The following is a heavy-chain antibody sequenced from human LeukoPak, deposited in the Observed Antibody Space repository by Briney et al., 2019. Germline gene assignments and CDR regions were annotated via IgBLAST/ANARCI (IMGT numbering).Heavy chain of an antibody. CDR2: ISGSGGST. CDR1: GFTFSSYA. CDR3: AREPPVHTAMVSPQIDY. Sequence: TGGSLRLSCAASGFTFSSYAMSWVRQAPGKGLEWVSAISGSGGSTYYADSVKGRFTISRDNSKNTLYLQMNSLRAEDTAVYYCAREPPVHTAMVSPQIDYWGQGTLVTVSS. V-gene: IGHV3-23*01. J-gene: IGHJ4*02. D-gene: IGHD5-18*01.